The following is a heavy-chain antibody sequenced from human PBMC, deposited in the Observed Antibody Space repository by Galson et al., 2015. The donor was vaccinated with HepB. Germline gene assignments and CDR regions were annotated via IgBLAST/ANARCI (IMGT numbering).Heavy chain of an antibody. CDR3: ARASFYGSGSYYWFDP. V-gene: IGHV3-48*01. CDR1: GFTFSSYS. D-gene: IGHD3-10*01. Sequence: SLRLSCAASGFTFSSYSMNWVRQAPGKGLEWVSYISSSSSTIYYADSVKGRFTISRDNAKNSLYLQMNSLKASDTAMYYCARASFYGSGSYYWFDPWGQGTLVTVSS. CDR2: ISSSSSTI. J-gene: IGHJ5*02.